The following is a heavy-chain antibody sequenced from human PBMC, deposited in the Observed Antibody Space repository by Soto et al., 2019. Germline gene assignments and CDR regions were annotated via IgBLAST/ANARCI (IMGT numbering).Heavy chain of an antibody. Sequence: PSETLSLTCTVSGCSISSSSYYWGWIRQPPGKGREWIGSIYYSGSTYYNPSRKSRLTISVNTSKNQFSLKLRSVTAADTAVYYCANLGGYYYYLDVWGKGTTVNVSS. CDR2: IYYSGST. V-gene: IGHV4-39*01. J-gene: IGHJ6*03. CDR1: GCSISSSSYY. CDR3: ANLGGYYYYLDV.